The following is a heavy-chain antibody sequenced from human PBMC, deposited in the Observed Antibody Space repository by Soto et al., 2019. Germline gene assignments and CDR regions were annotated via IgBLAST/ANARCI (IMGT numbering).Heavy chain of an antibody. CDR3: ARPLADSSGYLAAGSYYYGMDV. CDR2: IYPGDSDT. D-gene: IGHD3-22*01. Sequence: GESLKISCKGSGYSFTSYWIGWVRQMPGKGLEWMGIIYPGDSDTRYSPSFQGQVTISADKSISTAYLQWSSLKASDTAMYNSARPLADSSGYLAAGSYYYGMDVWGQGTSVTVSS. V-gene: IGHV5-51*01. CDR1: GYSFTSYW. J-gene: IGHJ6*02.